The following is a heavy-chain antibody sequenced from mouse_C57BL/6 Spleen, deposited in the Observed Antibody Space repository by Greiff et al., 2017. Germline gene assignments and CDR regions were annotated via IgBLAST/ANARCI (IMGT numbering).Heavy chain of an antibody. CDR1: GFTFTDYY. Sequence: EVKVVESGGGLVQPGGSLSLSCAASGFTFTDYYMSWVRQPPGKALEWLGFIRNKANGYTTEYSASVKGRFTSSRDNAQSILYLQMNALRAEDRATYYCARYGSDYFDYWGQGTTLTVSS. D-gene: IGHD1-1*01. J-gene: IGHJ2*01. V-gene: IGHV7-3*01. CDR2: IRNKANGYTT. CDR3: ARYGSDYFDY.